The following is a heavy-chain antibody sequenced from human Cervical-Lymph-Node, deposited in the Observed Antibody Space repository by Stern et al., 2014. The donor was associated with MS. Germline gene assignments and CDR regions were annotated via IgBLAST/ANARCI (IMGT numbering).Heavy chain of an antibody. CDR3: ARDRVTLIRGVIRGDYNGLDV. D-gene: IGHD3-10*01. J-gene: IGHJ6*02. CDR1: GFTFSNYN. V-gene: IGHV3-21*01. CDR2: ISTTGDYI. Sequence: EVQLVESGGGLVKPGGSLRLSCAASGFTFSNYNMNWVRRAPGKGLEWVSSISTTGDYINYADSLSGRFTISRDNAENSLYLQINSLRVEDTAVYYCARDRVTLIRGVIRGDYNGLDVWGQGTTVTVSS.